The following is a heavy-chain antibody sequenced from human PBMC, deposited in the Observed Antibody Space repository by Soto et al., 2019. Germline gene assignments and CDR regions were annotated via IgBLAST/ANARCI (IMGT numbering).Heavy chain of an antibody. D-gene: IGHD3-22*01. Sequence: GSLRLSCAASGFTFSGSAMHWVRQASGKGLEWVGRIRTKANSYATAYGASVKGRFTISRDDSKNAAYLQMNSLKTEDTAVYYCTRHLDPDHSDSSGFAYYYYYGMDVWGQGTTVTVSS. V-gene: IGHV3-73*01. CDR1: GFTFSGSA. J-gene: IGHJ6*02. CDR3: TRHLDPDHSDSSGFAYYYYYGMDV. CDR2: IRTKANSYAT.